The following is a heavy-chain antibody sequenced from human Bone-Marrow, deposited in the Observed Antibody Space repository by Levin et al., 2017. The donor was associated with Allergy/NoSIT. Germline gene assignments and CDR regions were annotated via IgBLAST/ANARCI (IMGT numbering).Heavy chain of an antibody. D-gene: IGHD1-14*01. Sequence: SETLSLTCTVSGGSINRSPYYWVWIRQPPGKGLEWIGSIYYIGNTYYNPSLKSRATISVDTSKNQFSLKLSSVTAADTAVYYCAREGTPQSWDYWGQGTLVTVSS. CDR1: GGSINRSPYY. J-gene: IGHJ4*01. V-gene: IGHV4-39*07. CDR2: IYYIGNT. CDR3: AREGTPQSWDY.